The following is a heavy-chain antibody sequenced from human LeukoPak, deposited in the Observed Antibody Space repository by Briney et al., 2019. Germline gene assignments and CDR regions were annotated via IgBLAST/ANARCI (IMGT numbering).Heavy chain of an antibody. J-gene: IGHJ4*02. Sequence: GGSLRLSCAASGFTFSSYAMHWVRQAPGKGLEWVAAISYDGSNKYYADSVKGRFTISRDSSKNTLYLQMNSLRAEDTALYYCAKGAISACYSLDQWGQGTLVTVSS. CDR1: GFTFSSYA. CDR3: AKGAISACYSLDQ. V-gene: IGHV3-30-3*01. CDR2: ISYDGSNK. D-gene: IGHD2/OR15-2a*01.